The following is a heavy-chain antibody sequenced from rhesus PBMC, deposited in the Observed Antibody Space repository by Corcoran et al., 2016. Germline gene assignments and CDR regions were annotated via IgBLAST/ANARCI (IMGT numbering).Heavy chain of an antibody. Sequence: QVQLQESGPGLVKPSETLSLPCAVSAGSFPIVNLLRWLRPSQGKGLEWIGPSSGNGGSTYYNPALKSRVTIATDTSKNQFSLKVSSVTAADTAVYYCARRPGNTYSNDYWGQGVLVTVSS. CDR2: SSGNGGST. V-gene: IGHV4-65*01. J-gene: IGHJ4*01. CDR3: ARRPGNTYSNDY. D-gene: IGHD5-12*01. CDR1: AGSFPIVNL.